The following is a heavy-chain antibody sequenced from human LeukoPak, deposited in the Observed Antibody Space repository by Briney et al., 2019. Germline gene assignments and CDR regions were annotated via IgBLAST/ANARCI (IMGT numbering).Heavy chain of an antibody. CDR2: INSDGSST. D-gene: IGHD3-22*01. V-gene: IGHV3-74*01. J-gene: IGHJ2*01. Sequence: GGSLRLSCAASGFTFSSYWMHWVRQAPGKGLVWVSRINSDGSSTRYADSVKGRFTISRDNTKNTLHLQMNSLRAEDTAVYYCAKDGYYDSSAYYYVRYFDLWGRGTLVTVSS. CDR3: AKDGYYDSSAYYYVRYFDL. CDR1: GFTFSSYW.